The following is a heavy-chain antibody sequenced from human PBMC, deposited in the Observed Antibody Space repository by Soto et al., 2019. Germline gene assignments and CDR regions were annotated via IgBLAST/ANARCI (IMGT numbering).Heavy chain of an antibody. Sequence: GGSLRLSGAASGCTLSSYAMSWVRQAPGKGPEWVSAISGSGGSTYYADSVKCRFTISRDNSMNTQYLQMNSLSAEDTAVHYCPTAATRAWYSHCDYW. V-gene: IGHV3-23*01. J-gene: IGHJ4*01. CDR3: PTAATRAWYSHCDY. CDR2: ISGSGGST. CDR1: GCTLSSYA. D-gene: IGHD2-21*02.